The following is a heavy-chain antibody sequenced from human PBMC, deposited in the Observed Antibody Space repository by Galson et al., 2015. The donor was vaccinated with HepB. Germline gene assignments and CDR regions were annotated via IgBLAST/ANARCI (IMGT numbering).Heavy chain of an antibody. V-gene: IGHV3-30*04. CDR1: GFTFSSYA. J-gene: IGHJ4*02. CDR3: ARDQPSWGAAAYPSFDY. Sequence: SLRLSCAASGFTFSSYAMHWVRQAPGKGLEWVAVISYDGSNKYYADSVKGRFTISRDNSKNTLYLQMNSLRAEDTAVYYCARDQPSWGAAAYPSFDYWGQGTLVTASS. D-gene: IGHD6-13*01. CDR2: ISYDGSNK.